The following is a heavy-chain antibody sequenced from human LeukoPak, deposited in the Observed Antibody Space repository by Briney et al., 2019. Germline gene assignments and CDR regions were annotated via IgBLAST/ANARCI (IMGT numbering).Heavy chain of an antibody. Sequence: PSETLSLTCTVSGGSISSGGYYWSWIRQPSGKGLEWIGYIYHSGSTYYNPSLKSRVTISVDRSKNQFSLKLSSVTAADTAVYYCARVEYSSDAFDIWGQGTMVTVSS. V-gene: IGHV4-30-2*01. CDR1: GGSISSGGYY. CDR3: ARVEYSSDAFDI. D-gene: IGHD6-13*01. CDR2: IYHSGST. J-gene: IGHJ3*02.